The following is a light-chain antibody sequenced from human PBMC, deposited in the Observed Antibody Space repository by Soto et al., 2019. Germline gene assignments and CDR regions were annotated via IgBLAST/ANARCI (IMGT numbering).Light chain of an antibody. CDR2: VSS. V-gene: IGKV3-20*01. Sequence: ENVLTQSPATLSLSPGDSATLSCRATQSLSSISLAWYQQKPGQAPRLLIFVSSTRATGIPDRFSGSGSGTDFTLTISRLEPEDFAVYYCQHYGSSPSFSFGRGTKVDIK. J-gene: IGKJ3*01. CDR3: QHYGSSPSFS. CDR1: QSLSSIS.